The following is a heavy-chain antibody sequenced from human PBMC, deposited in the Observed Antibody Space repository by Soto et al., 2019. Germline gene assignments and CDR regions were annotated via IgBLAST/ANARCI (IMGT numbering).Heavy chain of an antibody. CDR2: IYYSGST. V-gene: IGHV4-39*01. CDR1: GGSISSSSYY. CDR3: GRMGAYYQSLAP. Sequence: LSLTCTVSGGSISSSSYYWGWIRQPPGKGLEWIGSIYYSGSTYYNPSLKSRVTITLETSKSQFSLRLTSVTASDTAVYYCGRMGAYYQSLAPWGQGTVVTVSS. D-gene: IGHD2-21*01. J-gene: IGHJ5*02.